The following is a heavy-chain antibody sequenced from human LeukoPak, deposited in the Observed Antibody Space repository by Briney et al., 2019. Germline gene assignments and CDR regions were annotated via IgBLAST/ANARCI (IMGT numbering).Heavy chain of an antibody. V-gene: IGHV3-23*01. D-gene: IGHD3-16*01. CDR1: GFTFSSHG. CDR2: SSSIGGRT. CDR3: AKDDAWGRFYH. J-gene: IGHJ1*01. Sequence: GSLRLSCAASGFTFSSHGMNWVRQAPGKGLERVSGSSSIGGRTYYADSVKGRFTVTRDNSRNTLHLQMNSLRVEDTGVYYCAKDDAWGRFYHWGQGTLVTVSS.